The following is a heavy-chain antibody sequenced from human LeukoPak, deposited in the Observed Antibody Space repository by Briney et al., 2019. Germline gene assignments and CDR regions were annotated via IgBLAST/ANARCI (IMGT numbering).Heavy chain of an antibody. CDR1: GGSISSYY. J-gene: IGHJ6*02. V-gene: IGHV4-59*08. D-gene: IGHD3-22*01. CDR3: ARSLVVVNYYGMDV. CDR2: IYYSGST. Sequence: SETLSLTCTVSGGSISSYYWSWIRQPPGKGLEWIGYIYYSGSTHYTPSLKSRDTISVDTSKKQFSLKMSSVTAADTAVYYCARSLVVVNYYGMDVWGQGTTVTVSS.